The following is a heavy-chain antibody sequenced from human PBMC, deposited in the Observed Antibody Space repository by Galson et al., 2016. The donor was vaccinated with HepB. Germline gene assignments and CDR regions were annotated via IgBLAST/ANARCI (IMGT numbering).Heavy chain of an antibody. J-gene: IGHJ4*02. CDR3: AKGGYYGSGVPWGFDY. V-gene: IGHV3-23*01. D-gene: IGHD3-10*01. CDR2: ISGSGDIT. CDR1: GFTFNTYA. Sequence: SLRLSCAASGFTFNTYAMSWVRQAPGKGLEWVSSISGSGDITYNADSVKGRFTISRDNPKHTVYLQMNSLRVEDTAVYYCAKGGYYGSGVPWGFDYWGQGTLLTVSS.